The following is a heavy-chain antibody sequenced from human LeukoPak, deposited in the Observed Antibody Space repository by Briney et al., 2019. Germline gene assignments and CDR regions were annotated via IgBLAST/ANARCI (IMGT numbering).Heavy chain of an antibody. J-gene: IGHJ4*02. D-gene: IGHD1-7*01. CDR3: ARGELYFDY. V-gene: IGHV4-30-4*08. CDR2: FRHSGGA. Sequence: SETLSLTCTVSGDSISTNDHYWSWIRQAPGKALEWIGYFRHSGGAFFHPSLQSRVAISGDRTKNQFSLTVRSVTAADTAVYFCARGELYFDYWGRGTLVTVSS. CDR1: GDSISTNDHY.